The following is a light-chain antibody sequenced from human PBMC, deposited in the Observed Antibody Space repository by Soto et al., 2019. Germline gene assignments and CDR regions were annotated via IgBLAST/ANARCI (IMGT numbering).Light chain of an antibody. CDR3: QQYNNLPGT. Sequence: EIVLTQSPGTLSVSPGERATLSCRASQSVSSKLAWYQQKPGQAPRLLFYGASTGATGIPARFSGSGSETEVTLSISSLQSEDFAVYYCQQYNNLPGTFGQGTNVEIK. V-gene: IGKV3-15*01. CDR2: GAS. CDR1: QSVSSK. J-gene: IGKJ1*01.